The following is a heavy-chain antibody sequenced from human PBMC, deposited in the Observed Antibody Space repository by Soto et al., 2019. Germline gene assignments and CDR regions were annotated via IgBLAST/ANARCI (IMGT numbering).Heavy chain of an antibody. CDR1: GFTFSSYG. CDR3: AKDLVLRYFDWSRPLDY. D-gene: IGHD3-9*01. V-gene: IGHV3-30*18. J-gene: IGHJ4*02. Sequence: LRLSCAASGFTFSSYGMHWVRQAPGKGLEWVAVISYDGSNKYYADSVKGRFTISRDNSKNTLYLQMNSLRAEDTAVYYCAKDLVLRYFDWSRPLDYWGQGTLVTVSS. CDR2: ISYDGSNK.